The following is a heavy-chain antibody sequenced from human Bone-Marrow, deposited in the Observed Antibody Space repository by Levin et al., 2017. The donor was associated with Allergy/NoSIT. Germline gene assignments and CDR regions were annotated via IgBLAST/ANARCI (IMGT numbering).Heavy chain of an antibody. D-gene: IGHD3-22*01. J-gene: IGHJ4*02. CDR3: AKGSDTSGYYFDY. Sequence: GESLKISCKTSSDSSAKYWNGWGRQVPGKGLEWRGIIYPGESDTRYNPSFQAQVTISADKCINTAYLQWSSLRTSDTATYYCAKGSDTSGYYFDYWGQGTLVTVSS. V-gene: IGHV5-51*01. CDR1: SDSSAKYW. CDR2: IYPGESDT.